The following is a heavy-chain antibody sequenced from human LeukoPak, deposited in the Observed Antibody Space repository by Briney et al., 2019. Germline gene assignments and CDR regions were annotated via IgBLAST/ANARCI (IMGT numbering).Heavy chain of an antibody. Sequence: SAKVSCKASGGTFSSYAISWVRQAPGQGLEWMGRIIPILGIANYAQKFQGRVTITADKSTSTAYMELSSLRSEDTAVYYCAREEINYYDSSGYAPYFDYWGQGTLVTVSS. CDR1: GGTFSSYA. CDR3: AREEINYYDSSGYAPYFDY. CDR2: IIPILGIA. V-gene: IGHV1-69*04. D-gene: IGHD3-22*01. J-gene: IGHJ4*02.